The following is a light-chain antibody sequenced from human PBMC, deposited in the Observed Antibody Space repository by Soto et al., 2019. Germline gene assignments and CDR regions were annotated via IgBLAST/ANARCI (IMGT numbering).Light chain of an antibody. Sequence: SVLTQPASVSGSPGQSITISCTGTGSDVGGYNYVSWYQQYPGKAPKLMIYHVSNRPSGVSNRFSGSKSGNSASLTISGLQPEDEADYYCSSYTSTSTYVFGTGTKVTVL. CDR3: SSYTSTSTYV. J-gene: IGLJ1*01. CDR1: GSDVGGYNY. CDR2: HVS. V-gene: IGLV2-14*01.